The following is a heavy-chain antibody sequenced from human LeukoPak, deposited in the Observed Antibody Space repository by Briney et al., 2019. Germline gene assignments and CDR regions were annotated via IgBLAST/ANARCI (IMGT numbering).Heavy chain of an antibody. D-gene: IGHD1-26*01. CDR3: VRTQPRSRLLDR. V-gene: IGHV3-53*01. CDR2: LYSGGNT. Sequence: PGGSLRLSCAASELSVSDNYMSWVRQAPGKGLEWVSILYSGGNTYYTDSVKGRLTISRDTSKNTLYLQMNSLRADDTAVYYCVRTQPRSRLLDRWGQGTLVTVSS. CDR1: ELSVSDNY. J-gene: IGHJ5*02.